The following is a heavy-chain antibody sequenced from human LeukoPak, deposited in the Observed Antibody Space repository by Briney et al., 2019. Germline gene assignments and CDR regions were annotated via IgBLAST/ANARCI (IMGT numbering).Heavy chain of an antibody. V-gene: IGHV1-46*01. CDR3: ARVPLDWAPFDY. CDR1: WYTFTSYY. J-gene: IGHJ4*02. CDR2: INCGGGSP. D-gene: IGHD3/OR15-3a*01. Sequence: ASVKVSCKASWYTFTSYYFNWVRQTPGQRLEWMGIINCGGGSPTYSQNFQGRVTVTKDTSTSTVYMELSSLTLDDTAVYYCARVPLDWAPFDYWGQGTPVTVSS.